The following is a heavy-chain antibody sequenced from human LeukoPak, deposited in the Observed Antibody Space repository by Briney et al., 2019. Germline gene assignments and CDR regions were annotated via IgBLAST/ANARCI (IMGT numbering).Heavy chain of an antibody. Sequence: PSETLSLTCTVSGGSISSSSYYWGWIRQPPGKGLEWIVSIYYSGSTYYNPSLKSRVTISVDTSKNQFSLKLSSVTAADTAVYYCARVNRATRDGYNLFDYWGQGTLVTVSS. J-gene: IGHJ4*02. CDR2: IYYSGST. CDR1: GGSISSSSYY. CDR3: ARVNRATRDGYNLFDY. V-gene: IGHV4-39*01. D-gene: IGHD5-24*01.